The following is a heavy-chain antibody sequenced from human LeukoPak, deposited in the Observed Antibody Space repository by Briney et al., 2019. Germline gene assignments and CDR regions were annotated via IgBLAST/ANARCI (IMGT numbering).Heavy chain of an antibody. Sequence: SGTLSLTCTVSGGSISSSSYYWGWIRQPPGKGLEWIGSIYYSGSTYYNPSLKSRVTISVDTSKNQFSLKLSSVTAADTAVYYCARHPSVSGLRYFDWLSTYYFDYWGQGTLVTVSS. CDR3: ARHPSVSGLRYFDWLSTYYFDY. V-gene: IGHV4-39*01. D-gene: IGHD3-9*01. CDR2: IYYSGST. CDR1: GGSISSSSYY. J-gene: IGHJ4*02.